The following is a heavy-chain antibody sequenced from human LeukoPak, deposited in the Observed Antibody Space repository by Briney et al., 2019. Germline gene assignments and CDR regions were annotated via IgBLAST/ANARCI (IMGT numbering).Heavy chain of an antibody. CDR2: IYYSGST. J-gene: IGHJ5*02. CDR1: GGSISSGDYY. Sequence: SETLSLTCTVSGGSISSGDYYCSWIRQPPGKGLEWIGYIYYSGSTYYNPSLKSRVTISVDTSKNQFSLKLSSVTAADTAVYYCARALYDYVWGSYRPHWFDPWGQGTLVTVSS. D-gene: IGHD3-16*02. CDR3: ARALYDYVWGSYRPHWFDP. V-gene: IGHV4-30-4*01.